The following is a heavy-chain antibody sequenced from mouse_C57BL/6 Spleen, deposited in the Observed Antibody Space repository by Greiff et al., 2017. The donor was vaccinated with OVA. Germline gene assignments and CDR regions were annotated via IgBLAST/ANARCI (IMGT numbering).Heavy chain of an antibody. J-gene: IGHJ4*01. CDR3: AREGDDAMDY. V-gene: IGHV1-82*01. CDR1: GYAFSSSW. D-gene: IGHD3-3*01. Sequence: QVHVKQSGPELVKPGASVKISCKASGYAFSSSWMNWVKQRPGKGLEWIGRIYPGDGDTNYNGKFKGKATLTADKSSSTAYMQLSSLTSEDSAVYFCAREGDDAMDYWGQGTSVTVSS. CDR2: IYPGDGDT.